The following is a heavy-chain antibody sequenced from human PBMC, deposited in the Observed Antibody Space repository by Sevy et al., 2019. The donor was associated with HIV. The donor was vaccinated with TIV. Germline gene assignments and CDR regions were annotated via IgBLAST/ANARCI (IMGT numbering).Heavy chain of an antibody. V-gene: IGHV3-43*01. J-gene: IGHJ6*03. CDR3: AKGYCSGGSCYSGVYYYYMDV. CDR2: ISWDGGST. CDR1: GFTFDDYT. Sequence: GGSLRLSCAASGFTFDDYTMLWVRQAPGKGLEWVSLISWDGGSTYYADSVKGRFTISRDNSKNSLYLQMNSLRTEDTALYYCAKGYCSGGSCYSGVYYYYMDVWGKGTTVTVS. D-gene: IGHD2-15*01.